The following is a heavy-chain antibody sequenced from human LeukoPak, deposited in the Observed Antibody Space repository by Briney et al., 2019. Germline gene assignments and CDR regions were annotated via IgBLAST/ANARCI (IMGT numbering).Heavy chain of an antibody. D-gene: IGHD6-19*01. V-gene: IGHV3-9*01. CDR3: AKDDSSGWYERATFDY. CDR2: ISWNSGSI. CDR1: GFTFDDYA. J-gene: IGHJ4*02. Sequence: SGGSLRLSCAASGFTFDDYAMHWVRQAPGKGLEWVSGISWNSGSIGYADSVKGRFTISRDNAKNSLYLQMNSLRAEDTALYYCAKDDSSGWYERATFDYWGQGTLVTVSS.